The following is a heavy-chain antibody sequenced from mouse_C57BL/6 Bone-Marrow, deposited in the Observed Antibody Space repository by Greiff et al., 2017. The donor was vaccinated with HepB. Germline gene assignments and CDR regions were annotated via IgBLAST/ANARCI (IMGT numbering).Heavy chain of an antibody. J-gene: IGHJ4*01. CDR2: IDPSDSYT. Sequence: VQLQQPGAELVKPGASVKLSCKASGYTFTSYWMQWVKQRPGQGLEWIGEIDPSDSYTNYNQKFKGKATLTVDTSSSTAYMQLSSLTSEDSAVYYCARTYGSSYHYAMDYWGQGTSVTVSS. V-gene: IGHV1-50*01. D-gene: IGHD1-1*01. CDR3: ARTYGSSYHYAMDY. CDR1: GYTFTSYW.